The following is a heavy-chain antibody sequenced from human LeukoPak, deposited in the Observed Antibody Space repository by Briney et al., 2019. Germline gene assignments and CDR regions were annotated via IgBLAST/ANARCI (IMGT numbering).Heavy chain of an antibody. CDR1: GGSFSGYY. CDR3: ARVRYSGAFDI. D-gene: IGHD1-26*01. Sequence: SETLSLTCAVYGGSFSGYYWSWIRQPPGKGLEWIGEINHSGSTNYNPSLKSRVTISVDTSKNQFSLKLSSVTAADTAVYYCARVRYSGAFDIWGQGTMVTVPS. V-gene: IGHV4-34*01. CDR2: INHSGST. J-gene: IGHJ3*02.